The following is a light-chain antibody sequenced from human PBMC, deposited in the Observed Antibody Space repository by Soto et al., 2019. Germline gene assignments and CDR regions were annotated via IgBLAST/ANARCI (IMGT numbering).Light chain of an antibody. CDR3: HQRSNWPPLT. CDR1: QSVGGY. V-gene: IGKV3-11*01. J-gene: IGKJ4*01. CDR2: DAS. Sequence: EIVLTQSPATLSLSPGERATLSCRASQSVGGYLDWYQQKPGQAPRLLIYDASNRASGIPARFSGRGSGTDFPLTISSLEPEDLAVYYCHQRSNWPPLTFGGGTKVEIK.